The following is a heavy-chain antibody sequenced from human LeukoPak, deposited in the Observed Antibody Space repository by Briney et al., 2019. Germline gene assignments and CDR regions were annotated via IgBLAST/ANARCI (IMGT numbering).Heavy chain of an antibody. CDR1: GFTFSNYG. Sequence: GGSLRLSCAASGFTFSNYGIHWVRQAPGKGLEWVAFIRYDGSNKYYADSVKGRFTISRDNSKNTLYLQMNSLRAEDTAVYFCAKASSSWSYFDYWGQGTLVTVSS. J-gene: IGHJ4*02. CDR2: IRYDGSNK. CDR3: AKASSSWSYFDY. D-gene: IGHD6-13*01. V-gene: IGHV3-30*02.